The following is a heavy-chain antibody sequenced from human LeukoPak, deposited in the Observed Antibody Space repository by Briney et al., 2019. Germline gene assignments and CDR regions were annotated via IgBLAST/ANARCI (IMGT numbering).Heavy chain of an antibody. CDR3: AREDVGSTPYAFDL. CDR1: GFTVSGNY. D-gene: IGHD1-26*01. J-gene: IGHJ3*01. Sequence: QAGGSLRLSCAASGFTVSGNYMNWIRQVPGKGLEWLSIIYSGGNTYYADSVKGRFTVSRDNSQNTLYLQMNSLRVDDTAVYYCAREDVGSTPYAFDLWGQGTVVTVSS. CDR2: IYSGGNT. V-gene: IGHV3-53*01.